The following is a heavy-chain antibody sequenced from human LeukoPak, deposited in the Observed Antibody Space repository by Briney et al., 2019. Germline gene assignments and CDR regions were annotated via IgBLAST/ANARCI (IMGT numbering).Heavy chain of an antibody. V-gene: IGHV3-23*01. CDR1: GFTFSGCA. CDR3: AKGGFYYDSSGYYPNDY. J-gene: IGHJ4*02. CDR2: ISGSGGST. D-gene: IGHD3-22*01. Sequence: GGSLRLSCTASGFTFSGCAMHWVRQAPGKGLEWVSAISGSGGSTYYADSVKGRFTISRDNSKNALYLQMNSLRAEDTAVYYCAKGGFYYDSSGYYPNDYWGQGTLVTVS.